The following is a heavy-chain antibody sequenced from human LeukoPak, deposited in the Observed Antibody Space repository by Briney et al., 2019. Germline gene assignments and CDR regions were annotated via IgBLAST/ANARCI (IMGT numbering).Heavy chain of an antibody. J-gene: IGHJ6*03. V-gene: IGHV1-8*01. CDR3: ARGMVVRAYYKDV. CDR2: MNPKSGNA. Sequence: GASVKVSCKASGYTFTSYDINWVRQATGQGVEWMGWMNPKSGNAGHAQKLQGRVTMTRNTSLSTAYMEPSSLRTEDTAVYYCARGMVVRAYYKDVCREGTANTISS. D-gene: IGHD3-10*01. CDR1: GYTFTSYD.